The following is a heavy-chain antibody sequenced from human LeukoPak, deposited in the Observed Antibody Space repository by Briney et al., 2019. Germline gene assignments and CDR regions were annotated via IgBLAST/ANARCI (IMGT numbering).Heavy chain of an antibody. CDR2: ISSSSSYI. J-gene: IGHJ5*02. V-gene: IGHV3-21*01. D-gene: IGHD3-10*01. CDR1: GFTFTSYV. CDR3: ARDPDGSGSYSKYNWFDP. Sequence: PGGSLRLSCEASGFTFTSYVMNWVRQYPGKGLEWVSSISSSSSYIYYADSVKGRFTISRDNAKNSLYLQKNSLRAEDTAVYYCARDPDGSGSYSKYNWFDPWGQGTLVTVSS.